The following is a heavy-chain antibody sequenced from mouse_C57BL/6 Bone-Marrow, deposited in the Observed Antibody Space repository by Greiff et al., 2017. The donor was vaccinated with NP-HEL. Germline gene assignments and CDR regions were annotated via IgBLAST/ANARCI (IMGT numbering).Heavy chain of an antibody. CDR2: FHPYTHDT. Sequence: VQLQQSGAELVKPGASVKMSCKASGYTFTTYPIEWMKQNHGKSLEWIGNFHPYTHDTKYNEQFQGKAQLSVDKSSRTVYLELSRLTSDDSAVYYCARPGDGSHWYFDVWGTGTTVTVSS. CDR3: ARPGDGSHWYFDV. D-gene: IGHD1-1*01. V-gene: IGHV1-47*01. J-gene: IGHJ1*03. CDR1: GYTFTTYP.